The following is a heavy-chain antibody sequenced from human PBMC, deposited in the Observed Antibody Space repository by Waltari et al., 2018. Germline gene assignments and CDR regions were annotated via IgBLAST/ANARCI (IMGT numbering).Heavy chain of an antibody. J-gene: IGHJ4*02. CDR2: IYKSGST. CDR1: GDSISRGSYY. CDR3: ARDRGPDVNEAMGLDY. D-gene: IGHD3-10*01. V-gene: IGHV4-61*02. Sequence: QVQLQESGPGLVKPSQTLSLTCTVSGDSISRGSYYWTWIRQPAGKGLEWIGHIYKSGSTNYNPSLKTRLSISMNKSNNQLSLTLKSVTAADTAVYYCARDRGPDVNEAMGLDYWGQGTRVTVSS.